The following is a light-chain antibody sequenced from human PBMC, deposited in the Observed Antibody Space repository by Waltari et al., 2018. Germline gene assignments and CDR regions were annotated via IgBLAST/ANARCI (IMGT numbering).Light chain of an antibody. CDR2: QDL. V-gene: IGLV3-1*01. Sequence: YELTQPPSVSVSPGQTASITRSRAKLGERYTFWSQQKPGQSPVLVMYQDLERPSGIPERFSGSKAGNTATLTISGTQAMDEADYYCLAWDSDMSSFGGGTKLTVL. J-gene: IGLJ2*01. CDR3: LAWDSDMSS. CDR1: KLGERY.